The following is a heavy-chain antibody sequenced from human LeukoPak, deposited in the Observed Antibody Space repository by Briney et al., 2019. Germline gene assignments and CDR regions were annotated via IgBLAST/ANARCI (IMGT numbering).Heavy chain of an antibody. CDR1: GFTFSSYA. J-gene: IGHJ1*01. CDR2: INGSGSRK. V-gene: IGHV3-23*01. D-gene: IGHD6-13*01. CDR3: AKSAGYNSNWYSIEYFQD. Sequence: PGGSLRLSCAASGFTFSSYAMSWFRQAPGKGLEWVSAINGSGSRKYYADSVKGRFTISRDNSKNTLYVQMNSLRAEDTAVCYSAKSAGYNSNWYSIEYFQDWGQGTLVTVAS.